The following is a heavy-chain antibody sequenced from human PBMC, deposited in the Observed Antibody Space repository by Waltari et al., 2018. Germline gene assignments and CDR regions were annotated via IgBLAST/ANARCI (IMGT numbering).Heavy chain of an antibody. CDR3: ATARVERRRGSWFDP. CDR2: MNPVSENT. V-gene: IGHV1-8*01. J-gene: IGHJ5*02. D-gene: IGHD3-16*01. CDR1: GSTFTNYD. Sequence: QVQLVQSGAEVKEPGASVRVSCKSYGSTFTNYDINWVRQANGQGLEWMVWMNPVSENTGYAQKFQGRVIMTRDTSLTTAYMELSSLRFDDTAIYYCATARVERRRGSWFDPWGQGTLVTVSS.